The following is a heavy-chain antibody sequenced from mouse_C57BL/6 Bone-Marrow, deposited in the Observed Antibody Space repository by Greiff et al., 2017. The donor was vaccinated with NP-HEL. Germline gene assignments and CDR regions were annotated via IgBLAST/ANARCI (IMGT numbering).Heavy chain of an antibody. CDR1: GFTFSSYG. CDR3: AGSSYPYFDY. D-gene: IGHD1-1*01. Sequence: EVQLVESGGDLVKPGGSLKLSCAASGFTFSSYGMSWVRQTPDKRLEWVATISSGGSYTYYPDSVKGRFTISRDNAKNTLYLQMSSLKSEDTAMYYCAGSSYPYFDYWGQGTTLTVSS. J-gene: IGHJ2*01. CDR2: ISSGGSYT. V-gene: IGHV5-6*01.